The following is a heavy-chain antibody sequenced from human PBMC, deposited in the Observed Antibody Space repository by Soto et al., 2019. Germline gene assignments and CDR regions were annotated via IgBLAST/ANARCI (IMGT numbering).Heavy chain of an antibody. Sequence: PGGSLRLSCAASRFTFSYYAMHWIRQAPGKGLEWMAVIIANGSRKYYAESVKGRFTISRDNSKNTLYLQMNSLRAEDTAVYYCSKSYDFWSSSPPFDYWGQGILVNGSS. V-gene: IGHV3-30-3*02. CDR3: SKSYDFWSSSPPFDY. CDR1: RFTFSYYA. D-gene: IGHD3-3*01. CDR2: IIANGSRK. J-gene: IGHJ4*02.